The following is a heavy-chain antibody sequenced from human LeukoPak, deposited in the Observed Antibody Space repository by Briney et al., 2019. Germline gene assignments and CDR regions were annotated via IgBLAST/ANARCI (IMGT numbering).Heavy chain of an antibody. Sequence: GGSLRLSCAASGFTFSSYSMNWVRQAPGKGLEWVSSISSSSSYIYYADSVKGRFTISRDNSKNTLYLQMNSLRAEDTAVYYCARVMGRYCSSTSCYVDYWGQGTLVTVSS. CDR2: ISSSSSYI. V-gene: IGHV3-21*01. D-gene: IGHD2-2*01. CDR1: GFTFSSYS. J-gene: IGHJ4*02. CDR3: ARVMGRYCSSTSCYVDY.